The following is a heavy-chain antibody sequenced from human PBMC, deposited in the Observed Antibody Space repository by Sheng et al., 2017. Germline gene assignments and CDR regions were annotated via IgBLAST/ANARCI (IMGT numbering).Heavy chain of an antibody. CDR1: GGTFSSYA. D-gene: IGHD3-3*01. J-gene: IGHJ6*03. V-gene: IGHV1-69*05. Sequence: QVQLVQSGAEVKKPGSSVKVSCKASGGTFSSYAISWVRQAPGQGLEWMGGIIPIFGTANYAQKFQGRVTITTDESTSTAYMELSSLRSEDTAVYYCARGPILEWPRGYYYYYYMDVWGKGTTVTVSS. CDR2: IIPIFGTA. CDR3: ARGPILEWPRGYYYYYYMDV.